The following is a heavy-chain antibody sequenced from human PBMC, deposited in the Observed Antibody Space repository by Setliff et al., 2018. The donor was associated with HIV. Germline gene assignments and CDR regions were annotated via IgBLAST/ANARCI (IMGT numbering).Heavy chain of an antibody. J-gene: IGHJ6*04. CDR2: VYHGGTT. D-gene: IGHD3-10*01. CDR3: ARGVVRGFIGYYFEYKDV. CDR1: GYSITSGYY. Sequence: LSLTCEVSGYSITSGYYWGWIRQFPGTGLQWIGRVYHGGTTNYNPTLKSRVTISTDASKNQFSLKLKSVSAADTAVYFCARGVVRGFIGYYFEYKDVWGGGTAVTVSS. V-gene: IGHV4-38-2*01.